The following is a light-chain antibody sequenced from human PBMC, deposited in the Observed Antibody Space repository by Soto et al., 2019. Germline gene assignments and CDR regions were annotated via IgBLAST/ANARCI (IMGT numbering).Light chain of an antibody. Sequence: DIQMTQSPSSLSASVGDRVTITCRASQSMSSYLNWYQQKPGKAPKLLIYAAFSLQSGVPSRFSGSRSGTEFTLTISSLQPDDFATYYCQQYYNFPTFGQGTRLEIK. V-gene: IGKV1-39*01. CDR3: QQYYNFPT. CDR1: QSMSSY. J-gene: IGKJ5*01. CDR2: AAF.